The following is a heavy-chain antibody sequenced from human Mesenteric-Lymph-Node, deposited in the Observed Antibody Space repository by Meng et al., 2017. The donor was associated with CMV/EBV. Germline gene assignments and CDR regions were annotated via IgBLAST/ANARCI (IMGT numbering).Heavy chain of an antibody. V-gene: IGHV3-48*03. CDR1: GFTFSSYE. D-gene: IGHD6-19*01. Sequence: GGSLRLSCAASGFTFSSYEMNWVRQAPGKGLEWVSYISSSGTTICYVNSVKGRFTVSRDNAKNSLYLHMNSLRVEDTALYYCARVVHSSAWYPFDYWGRGTLVTVSS. J-gene: IGHJ4*02. CDR3: ARVVHSSAWYPFDY. CDR2: ISSSGTTI.